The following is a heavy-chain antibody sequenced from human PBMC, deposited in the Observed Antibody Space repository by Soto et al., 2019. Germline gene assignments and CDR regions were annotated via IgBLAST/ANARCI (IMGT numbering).Heavy chain of an antibody. CDR1: GFTFSSYA. J-gene: IGHJ4*02. CDR2: ISNSGGST. Sequence: EVQLLESGGGFVQPGGSLRLSCVASGFTFSSYAMSWVRQAPGKGLEWVTAISNSGGSTYYADSVKGRFAISRDNSKNTLYLQMNSLRAEDTAGYYCARLTYYHSSGYYWGQGAQVTVSS. D-gene: IGHD3-22*01. CDR3: ARLTYYHSSGYY. V-gene: IGHV3-23*01.